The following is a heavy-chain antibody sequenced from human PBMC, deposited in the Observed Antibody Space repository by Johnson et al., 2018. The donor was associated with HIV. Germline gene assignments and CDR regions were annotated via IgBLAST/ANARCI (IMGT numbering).Heavy chain of an antibody. D-gene: IGHD6-13*01. J-gene: IGHJ3*02. Sequence: QVHLVESGGGVVQPGRSMRLSCAASGLNFSDYSMHWVRQAPGKGLEWVAIISFDGGTKYYADSVKGRFTISRDNSNNTLYLQMNSLRAEDTSVYYCARGQLDNAFDIWGQGTMVTVFS. CDR1: GLNFSDYS. CDR2: ISFDGGTK. CDR3: ARGQLDNAFDI. V-gene: IGHV3-30*04.